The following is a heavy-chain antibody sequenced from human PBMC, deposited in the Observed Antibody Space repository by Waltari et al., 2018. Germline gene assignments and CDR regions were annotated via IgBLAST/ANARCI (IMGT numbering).Heavy chain of an antibody. CDR2: IYTSGST. CDR1: GGSISSYY. V-gene: IGHV4-4*07. D-gene: IGHD3-22*01. CDR3: ARDQTYDSSGYLYYYYMDV. J-gene: IGHJ6*03. Sequence: QVQLQESGPGLVKPSETLSLTCTVSGGSISSYYWSWIRQPAGKGLEWIGRIYTSGSTNYNPSLKSRVTMSVDTTKNQFSLKLSSVTAADTAVYYCARDQTYDSSGYLYYYYMDVWGKGTTVTVSS.